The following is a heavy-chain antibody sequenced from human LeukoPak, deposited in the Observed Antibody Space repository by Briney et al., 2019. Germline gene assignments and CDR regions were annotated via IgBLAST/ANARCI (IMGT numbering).Heavy chain of an antibody. J-gene: IGHJ3*02. CDR3: TRWDAFDI. V-gene: IGHV3-7*01. CDR2: INEDGSER. CDR1: GFTFSYFL. Sequence: GGSLRLSCAASGFTFSYFLMTWVRQAPGKGLEWVANINEDGSERYYVDSVKGRFTISRDNARNSLYLQMNNLGAEDTAVYYCTRWDAFDIWGQGTTVIVSS.